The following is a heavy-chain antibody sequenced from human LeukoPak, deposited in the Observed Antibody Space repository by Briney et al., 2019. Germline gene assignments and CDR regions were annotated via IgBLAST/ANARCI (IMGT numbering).Heavy chain of an antibody. CDR3: AWRYDELDY. J-gene: IGHJ4*02. Sequence: ASVKVSCKASGYTFTSYDINWVRQASGQGLEWMGWMNPNSGNPGYAQKFQGRVTITRNTSISTAYMELSSLRSEDTAVYYCAWRYDELDYWGQGTLVTVSS. D-gene: IGHD5-12*01. V-gene: IGHV1-8*03. CDR1: GYTFTSYD. CDR2: MNPNSGNP.